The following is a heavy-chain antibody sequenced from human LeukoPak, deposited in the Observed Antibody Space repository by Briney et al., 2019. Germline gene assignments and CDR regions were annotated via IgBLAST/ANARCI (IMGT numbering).Heavy chain of an antibody. J-gene: IGHJ4*02. CDR1: GFTFSTYW. Sequence: GGSLRLSCSASGFTFSTYWMSWVRQAPGKGLEWVANMKRDGSEIYYVDSVKGRFTISRDNAKNSLFLQMNSLRSDDTAVYYCARWDWNYLDYWGQGTLVTVSS. D-gene: IGHD3/OR15-3a*01. CDR2: MKRDGSEI. CDR3: ARWDWNYLDY. V-gene: IGHV3-7*03.